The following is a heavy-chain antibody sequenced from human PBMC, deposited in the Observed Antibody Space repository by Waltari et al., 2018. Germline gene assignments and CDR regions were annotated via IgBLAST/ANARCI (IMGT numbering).Heavy chain of an antibody. J-gene: IGHJ5*02. CDR2: IKQDGSEK. Sequence: EVQLVESGGGLVQPGGSLRLSCAASGFTFSSYWMSWVRQAPGKGLEWVANIKQDGSEKYYVDSVKGRFTISRDNAKNSLYLQMNSLRAEDTAVYYCARVLTGTWNWFDPWGQGTLVTVSS. D-gene: IGHD1-20*01. V-gene: IGHV3-7*01. CDR1: GFTFSSYW. CDR3: ARVLTGTWNWFDP.